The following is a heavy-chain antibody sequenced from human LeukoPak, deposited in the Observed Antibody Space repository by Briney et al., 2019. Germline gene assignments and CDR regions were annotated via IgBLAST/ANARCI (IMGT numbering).Heavy chain of an antibody. V-gene: IGHV3-23*01. J-gene: IGHJ3*02. CDR1: GFTFSNYV. Sequence: GGSLRLSCAASGFTFSNYVMTWVRQAPGKGLEWVAVISGDGTTTVYADSVKGRFTISRDTSKNTMYLQMSSLRVEDTAVYYCAKSPLLWFRKDAFDIWGQGTMVTVSS. D-gene: IGHD3-10*01. CDR3: AKSPLLWFRKDAFDI. CDR2: ISGDGTTT.